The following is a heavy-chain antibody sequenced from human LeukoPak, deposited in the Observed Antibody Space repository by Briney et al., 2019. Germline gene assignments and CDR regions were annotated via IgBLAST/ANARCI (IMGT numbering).Heavy chain of an antibody. J-gene: IGHJ4*02. CDR3: AKRGVVIRVILVGFHKEAYYFDS. Sequence: GGSLRLSCTVSGITLSNYGRSWVRQAPGKGLEWVAGINGSGGRTNYADSVKGRFTVSRDNPKNTLYLQMNSLRAEDTAVYFCAKRGVVIRVILVGFHKEAYYFDSWGQGALVTVSS. V-gene: IGHV3-23*01. CDR1: GITLSNYG. D-gene: IGHD3-22*01. CDR2: INGSGGRT.